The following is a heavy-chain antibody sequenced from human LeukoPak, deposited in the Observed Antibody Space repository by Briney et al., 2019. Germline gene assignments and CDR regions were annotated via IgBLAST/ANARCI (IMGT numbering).Heavy chain of an antibody. V-gene: IGHV3-15*01. CDR3: TTEYDILTGNFDY. J-gene: IGHJ4*02. D-gene: IGHD3-9*01. CDR1: GFSFNSYA. Sequence: GGSLRLSCAASGFSFNSYAMHWARQAPGKGLEWVGRIKSKTDGGTTDYAAPVKGRFTISRDDSKNTLYLQMNSLKTEDTAVYYCTTEYDILTGNFDYWGQGTLVTVSS. CDR2: IKSKTDGGTT.